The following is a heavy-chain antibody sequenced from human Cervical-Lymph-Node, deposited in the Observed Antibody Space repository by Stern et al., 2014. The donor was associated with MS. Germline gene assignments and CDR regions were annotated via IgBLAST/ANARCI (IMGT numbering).Heavy chain of an antibody. CDR3: ARVNGGNSDWFDP. D-gene: IGHD4-23*01. CDR1: GYMFASHW. CDR2: IDPGDSNH. J-gene: IGHJ5*02. Sequence: EVQLVESGAEVKKPGESLKISCKASGYMFASHWIGWVRQMPGKGLEWMGIIDPGDSNHIYSPSSQGQVTISVDKSTSTAYLQWSSLKASDTAMYYCARVNGGNSDWFDPWGQGTLVTVSS. V-gene: IGHV5-51*01.